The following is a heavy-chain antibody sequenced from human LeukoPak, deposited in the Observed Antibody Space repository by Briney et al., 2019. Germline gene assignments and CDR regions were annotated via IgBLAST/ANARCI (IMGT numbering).Heavy chain of an antibody. V-gene: IGHV6-1*01. CDR2: TYYRSKWYN. Sequence: SQTLSLTCAISGDSVSSNSAAWNWIRQSPSRGLEWLGRTYYRSKWYNDYAVSVKSRITINPDTSKNQVSLQLNSVTPEDTAVYYCARDRPQPPPGIAALGHYYYYYMDVWGKGTTVTVSS. CDR3: ARDRPQPPPGIAALGHYYYYYMDV. D-gene: IGHD6-6*01. CDR1: GDSVSSNSAA. J-gene: IGHJ6*03.